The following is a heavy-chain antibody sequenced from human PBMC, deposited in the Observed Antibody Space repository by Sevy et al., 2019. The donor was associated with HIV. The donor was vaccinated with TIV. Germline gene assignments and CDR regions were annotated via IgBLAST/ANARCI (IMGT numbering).Heavy chain of an antibody. V-gene: IGHV3-30*14. J-gene: IGHJ4*02. CDR3: ARDRGEILHSAFDY. D-gene: IGHD3-16*01. Sequence: GGSLRLSCAASGFRFSDYSMHWVRQAPGKGLEWVAVISYDGRNNKYNVDSVKGRFTISRDNSKNTLFLQMNSLRAEESAIYYGARDRGEILHSAFDYWGQGTLVTVSS. CDR2: ISYDGRNNK. CDR1: GFRFSDYS.